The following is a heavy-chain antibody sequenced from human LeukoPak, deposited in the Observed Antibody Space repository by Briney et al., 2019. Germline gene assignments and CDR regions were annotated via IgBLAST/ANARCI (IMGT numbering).Heavy chain of an antibody. CDR2: IWYDGSNK. CDR3: AGDLYYYDSSGQHAFDI. V-gene: IGHV3-33*01. Sequence: PGGSLRLSCAASGFTFSSYGMHWVRQAPGKGLEWVAVIWYDGSNKYYADSVKGRFTISRDNSKNTLYLQMNSLRAEDTAVYYCAGDLYYYDSSGQHAFDIWGQGTMVTVSS. J-gene: IGHJ3*02. D-gene: IGHD3-22*01. CDR1: GFTFSSYG.